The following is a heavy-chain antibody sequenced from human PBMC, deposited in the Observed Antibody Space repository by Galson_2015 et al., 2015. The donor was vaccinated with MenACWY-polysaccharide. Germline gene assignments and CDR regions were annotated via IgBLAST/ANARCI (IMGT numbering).Heavy chain of an antibody. D-gene: IGHD2-15*01. CDR3: AREGSGSHGAFDV. J-gene: IGHJ3*01. CDR1: GFTFSSSD. CDR2: IGTAADT. V-gene: IGHV3-13*01. Sequence: SLRLSCAASGFTFSSSDIHWVRQVTGKGLEWVSAIGTAADTYYSASVKGRFTISRENAKSSVYLQMTSLRAGDTAVYYCAREGSGSHGAFDVWGQGTMVTVSS.